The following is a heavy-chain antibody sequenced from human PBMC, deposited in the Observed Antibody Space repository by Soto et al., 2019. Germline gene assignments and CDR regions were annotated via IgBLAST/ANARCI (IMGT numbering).Heavy chain of an antibody. Sequence: QVQLVESGGGVVQPGRSLRLSCAASGFTFKSYGMHWVRQAPGKGLEWVAVISYDGSIEYYGDSVKGRFTISRDNSKNTLYLQMNSLRAEDTAVYYCAKDVGYCSGGRCYPHNWFDPWGQGTLVNVSS. D-gene: IGHD2-15*01. J-gene: IGHJ5*02. CDR2: ISYDGSIE. CDR3: AKDVGYCSGGRCYPHNWFDP. V-gene: IGHV3-30*18. CDR1: GFTFKSYG.